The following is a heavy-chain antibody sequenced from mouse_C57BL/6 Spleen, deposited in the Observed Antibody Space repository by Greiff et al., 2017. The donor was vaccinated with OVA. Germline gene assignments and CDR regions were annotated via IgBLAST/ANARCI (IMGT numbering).Heavy chain of an antibody. Sequence: QVQLQQPGAELVKPGASVKLSCKASGYTFTSYWMHWVKQRPGRGFEWIGRIDPNSGGTKYNEKFKSKATLTVDKPSSTAYMQLSSLTSEDSAVYYCARQGSNFYYFDYWGQGTTLTVSS. CDR3: ARQGSNFYYFDY. J-gene: IGHJ2*01. CDR1: GYTFTSYW. CDR2: IDPNSGGT. D-gene: IGHD2-5*01. V-gene: IGHV1-72*01.